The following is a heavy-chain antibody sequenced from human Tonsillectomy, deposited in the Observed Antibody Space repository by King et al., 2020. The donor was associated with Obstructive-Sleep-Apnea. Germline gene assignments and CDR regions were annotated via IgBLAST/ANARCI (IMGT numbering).Heavy chain of an antibody. CDR2: IRYDGSNK. Sequence: VQLVESGGGVVQPGRSLRLSCAASGFTFSSYGMHWVRQAPGKGLEWGAFIRYDGSNKYYADSVKGRFTISRDNSKNTLDLQMNSLRAEDTAVYYCARDLIAAAGTRRGYNYNGMDVWGQGTTVTVSS. D-gene: IGHD6-13*01. J-gene: IGHJ6*02. CDR1: GFTFSSYG. CDR3: ARDLIAAAGTRRGYNYNGMDV. V-gene: IGHV3-30*02.